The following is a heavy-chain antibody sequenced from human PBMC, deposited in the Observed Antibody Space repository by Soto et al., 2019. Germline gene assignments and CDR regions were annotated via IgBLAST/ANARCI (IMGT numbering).Heavy chain of an antibody. Sequence: QVQLVQSGAEVKKPGSSVKVSCKASGGTFSSYTISWVRQAPGQGLEWMGRIIPILGIANYAQKFQGRVTITADKSTSTAYMELSSLRSEDTAVYYCEAGAKKEDAFDIWGQGTMVTVSS. CDR2: IIPILGIA. J-gene: IGHJ3*02. D-gene: IGHD1-26*01. CDR3: EAGAKKEDAFDI. V-gene: IGHV1-69*02. CDR1: GGTFSSYT.